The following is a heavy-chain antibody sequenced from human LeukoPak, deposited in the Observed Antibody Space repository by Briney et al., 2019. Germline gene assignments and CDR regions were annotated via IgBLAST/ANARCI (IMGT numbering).Heavy chain of an antibody. CDR2: IYTSGST. J-gene: IGHJ4*02. CDR1: GGSISSYY. D-gene: IGHD3-22*01. V-gene: IGHV4-4*07. CDR3: PRERGYCYDP. Sequence: SETLSLTCTVSGGSISSYYWSWIRQPAGKGLEWIGRIYTSGSTNYNPSLKSRVTMSVDTSKNQFPLKLNSVTAADPAVDYCPRERGYCYDPWGQGTLVTVSS.